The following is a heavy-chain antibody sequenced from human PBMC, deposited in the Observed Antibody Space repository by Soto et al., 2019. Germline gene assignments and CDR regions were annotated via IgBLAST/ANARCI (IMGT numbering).Heavy chain of an antibody. CDR2: IFYSGST. V-gene: IGHV4-39*01. CDR1: GGSISSSSYY. D-gene: IGHD2-15*01. J-gene: IGHJ6*02. CDR3: ARHLTYCSAGSCYSDFPYYGMDV. Sequence: QLQLQESGPGLVKPSETLSLTCTVSGGSISSSSYYWGWIRQPPGKGLEWIGSIFYSGSTSYNPSHKSRVTIPVDTSNNKFSLKLSSVTAADTAVYYCARHLTYCSAGSCYSDFPYYGMDVWGQGTTVTVSS.